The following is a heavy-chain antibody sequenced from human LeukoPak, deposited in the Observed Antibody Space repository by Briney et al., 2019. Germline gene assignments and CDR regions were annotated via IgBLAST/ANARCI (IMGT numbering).Heavy chain of an antibody. CDR3: AKKYRANDDHFDY. D-gene: IGHD1-1*01. V-gene: IGHV3-23*01. CDR2: ISGSGGST. CDR1: GFTFSSYA. J-gene: IGHJ4*02. Sequence: GGSLRLSCAASGFTFSSYAMSWVRQAPGKGLEWVSAISGSGGSTYYADSVKGRFTISRDNFKNTLYLQMNSLRAEDTAVYYCAKKYRANDDHFDYWGQGTLVTVSS.